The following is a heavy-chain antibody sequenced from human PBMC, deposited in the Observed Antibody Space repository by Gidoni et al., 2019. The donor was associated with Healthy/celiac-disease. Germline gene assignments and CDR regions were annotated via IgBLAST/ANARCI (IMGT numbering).Heavy chain of an antibody. CDR3: ARDERYGSYWYFDL. CDR2: ISSSSSYT. Sequence: QVQLVESGGGLVKPGGSLRISCAASGFTFSDYYMSWIRQAPGKGLEWVSYISSSSSYTNYADSVKGRFTISRDNAKNSLYLQMNSLRAEDTAVYYCARDERYGSYWYFDLWGRGTLVTVSS. J-gene: IGHJ2*01. CDR1: GFTFSDYY. D-gene: IGHD3-10*01. V-gene: IGHV3-11*05.